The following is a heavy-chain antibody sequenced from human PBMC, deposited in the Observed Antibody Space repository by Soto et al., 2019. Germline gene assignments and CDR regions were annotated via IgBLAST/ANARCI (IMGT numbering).Heavy chain of an antibody. Sequence: EVHLVESGGGLVKPGGSLRLSCAASGFTFSGYSMNWVRQAPGKGLEWVSSISGGTTYIDYADSVRGRFTISRDNAKNSLYLQMNSLRAEDTGVYYCARGPFDSSGYYYDYWGQGTLVTVSS. CDR1: GFTFSGYS. CDR2: ISGGTTYI. D-gene: IGHD3-22*01. V-gene: IGHV3-21*01. J-gene: IGHJ4*02. CDR3: ARGPFDSSGYYYDY.